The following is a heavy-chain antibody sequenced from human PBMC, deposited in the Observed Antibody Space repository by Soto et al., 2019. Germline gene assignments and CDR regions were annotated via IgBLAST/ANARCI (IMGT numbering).Heavy chain of an antibody. Sequence: GGSLRLSCAASGFVFTNYGTHWVRQAPGKGLEWVAFISNDGSKKYYADSVKGRFTISRDNSENTVYLQMTSLRPDDTAVFYCARDVAMPSGLGLGYWGQGTLVTVSS. J-gene: IGHJ4*02. CDR3: ARDVAMPSGLGLGY. D-gene: IGHD6-19*01. CDR2: ISNDGSKK. CDR1: GFVFTNYG. V-gene: IGHV3-30*03.